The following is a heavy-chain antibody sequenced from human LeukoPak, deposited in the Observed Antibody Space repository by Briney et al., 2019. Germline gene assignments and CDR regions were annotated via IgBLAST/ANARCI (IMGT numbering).Heavy chain of an antibody. CDR3: ASGPSDFWSDSYYGMDV. J-gene: IGHJ6*02. V-gene: IGHV1-18*01. Sequence: ASVKVSCKASGYTFTSYGISWVRQAPGQGLEWMGWISAYNGNTNYAQKLQGRVTMTTDTSTSTAYMELRSLRSEDTAVYYCASGPSDFWSDSYYGMDVWGQGTTVTVSS. CDR1: GYTFTSYG. D-gene: IGHD3-3*01. CDR2: ISAYNGNT.